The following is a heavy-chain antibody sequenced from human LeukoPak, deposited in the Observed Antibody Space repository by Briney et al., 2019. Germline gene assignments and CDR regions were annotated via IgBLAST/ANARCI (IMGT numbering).Heavy chain of an antibody. D-gene: IGHD3-3*01. V-gene: IGHV4-34*01. J-gene: IGHJ4*02. CDR2: INHSGST. CDR1: GGSFSGYY. Sequence: SATLSLTCAVYGGSFSGYYWSGIRQPPGKGLEWIGQINHSGSTNYNPSLKSRVTISVDTSKNQFSLKLSSVTAADTAVYYCARRITIFGVVIHDYWGQGTLVTVSS. CDR3: ARRITIFGVVIHDY.